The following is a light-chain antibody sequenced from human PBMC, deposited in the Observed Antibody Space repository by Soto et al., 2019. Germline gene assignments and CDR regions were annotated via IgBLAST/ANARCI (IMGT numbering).Light chain of an antibody. Sequence: IQMTQSPSTLSTYVGDRVTISCRDRQSLSSRLPWYQQIPGKAPKLLIYDAFSLQSGVPSRFSGSGSGTEFSLTISSLQPDDFATYYCQQYNSYPWTFGQGTKVDIK. J-gene: IGKJ1*01. V-gene: IGKV1-5*01. CDR2: DAF. CDR1: QSLSSR. CDR3: QQYNSYPWT.